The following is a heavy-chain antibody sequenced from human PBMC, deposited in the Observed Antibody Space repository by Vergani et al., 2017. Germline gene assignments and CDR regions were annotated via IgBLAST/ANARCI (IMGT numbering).Heavy chain of an antibody. Sequence: QVQVVQSGAEVKKSGASVKVSCKTSGYTFSNYYMQWVRQAPGQGLEWMGIINPSGGHTNYAQKFQGRVTMTRDTSTSTVYMELSSLRSEDTAIYYCARGDYGILTGYRYLGQGTLVTVSA. D-gene: IGHD3-9*01. CDR2: INPSGGHT. CDR3: ARGDYGILTGYRY. CDR1: GYTFSNYY. J-gene: IGHJ4*01. V-gene: IGHV1-46*03.